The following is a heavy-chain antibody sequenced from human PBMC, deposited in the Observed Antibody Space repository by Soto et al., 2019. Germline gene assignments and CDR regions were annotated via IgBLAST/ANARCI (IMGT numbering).Heavy chain of an antibody. J-gene: IGHJ4*01. CDR3: ARDHFNDYIWGSYRGQPEYYFDY. CDR2: IYYSGST. CDR1: GGSISSYY. Sequence: SETLSLTFTVSGGSISSYYWSWIRQPPGKGLEWIGYIYYSGSTNYNPSLKSRVTISVDTSKNQFSLKLSSVTAADTAVYYCARDHFNDYIWGSYRGQPEYYFDYWGQEPWSPSP. V-gene: IGHV4-59*01. D-gene: IGHD3-16*02.